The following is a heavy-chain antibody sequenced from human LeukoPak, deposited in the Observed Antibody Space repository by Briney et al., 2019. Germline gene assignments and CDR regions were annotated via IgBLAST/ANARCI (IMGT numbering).Heavy chain of an antibody. CDR3: ARRGNPSQWLIYIED. D-gene: IGHD6-19*01. CDR1: GVSFSGYY. CDR2: INHSGST. V-gene: IGHV4-34*01. Sequence: PSETLSLTCAVYGVSFSGYYWSWIRQPPGKGLEWIGEINHSGSTNYNPSLKSRVTISVDTSKNQFSLKLSSVTAADTAVYYCARRGNPSQWLIYIEDWGQGTLVTVSS. J-gene: IGHJ4*02.